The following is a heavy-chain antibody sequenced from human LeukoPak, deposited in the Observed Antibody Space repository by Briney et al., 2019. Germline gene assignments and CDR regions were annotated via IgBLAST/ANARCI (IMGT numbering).Heavy chain of an antibody. J-gene: IGHJ4*02. CDR1: GFTFSSYA. D-gene: IGHD3-3*01. Sequence: GGSLRLSCAASGFTFSSYAMHWVRQAPGKGLEWVAVISYDGSNKYYADSVKGRLTISRDNSKNTLYLQMNSLRAEDTAVYYCARGIRITIFGVVTLFDYWGQGTLVTVSS. V-gene: IGHV3-30-3*01. CDR3: ARGIRITIFGVVTLFDY. CDR2: ISYDGSNK.